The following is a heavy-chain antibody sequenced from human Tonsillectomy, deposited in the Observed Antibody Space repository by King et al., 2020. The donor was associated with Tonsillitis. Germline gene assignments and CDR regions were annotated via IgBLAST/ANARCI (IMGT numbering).Heavy chain of an antibody. V-gene: IGHV4-39*01. D-gene: IGHD3-3*02. Sequence: QLQESGPGLVKPSETLSLTCTVSGDSISSSNYHWAWIRQSPGTGLEWIGNIYYSGSTYYNPALKSRVTISIDTSKNQFSLNLSSVTAADMAVYYCTRRRRISSHRDHWGQGTLVTVSS. CDR2: IYYSGST. CDR3: TRRRRISSHRDH. CDR1: GDSISSSNYH. J-gene: IGHJ4*02.